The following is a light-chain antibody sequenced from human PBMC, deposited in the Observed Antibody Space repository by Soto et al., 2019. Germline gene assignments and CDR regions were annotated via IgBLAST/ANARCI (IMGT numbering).Light chain of an antibody. J-gene: IGLJ1*01. CDR3: CSYAGRSTFV. CDR1: SGDVGSYNF. Sequence: QSVLTQPASVSGSPGQSITISCSGTSGDVGSYNFVSWYQQHPGKAPKLMIYDVSNRPSGVSNRFSGSKSGNTASLAISGLQAEDEADYYCCSYAGRSTFVFGTGTKVTVL. CDR2: DVS. V-gene: IGLV2-23*02.